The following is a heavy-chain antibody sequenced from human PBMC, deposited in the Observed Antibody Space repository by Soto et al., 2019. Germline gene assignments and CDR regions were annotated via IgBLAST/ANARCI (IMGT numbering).Heavy chain of an antibody. J-gene: IGHJ4*02. CDR2: IYYSGST. CDR1: GGSITGGSISSTTNN. CDR3: ARVYGDYLDY. Sequence: SETLSLTCTVSGGSITGGSISSTTNNWSCIRQPPGKGLEWIGYIYYSGSTNYNPSLKSRVTISVDTSKNQFSLKLSSVTAADSAVYYCARVYGDYLDYWGQGTLVTVSS. V-gene: IGHV4-61*01. D-gene: IGHD4-17*01.